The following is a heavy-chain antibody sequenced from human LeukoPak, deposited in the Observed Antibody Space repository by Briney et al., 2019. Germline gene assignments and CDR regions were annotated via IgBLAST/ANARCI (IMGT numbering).Heavy chain of an antibody. D-gene: IGHD5-18*01. Sequence: SETLSLTCAVYGGSFSGYYWSWIRQAPGKGLEWIGEINHSGSTNYNPSLKSRVTISVDTSKNQFSLKLSSVTAADTAVYYCARTRTATSVFDYYYGMDVWGKGTTVTVSS. CDR3: ARTRTATSVFDYYYGMDV. CDR2: INHSGST. J-gene: IGHJ6*04. V-gene: IGHV4-34*01. CDR1: GGSFSGYY.